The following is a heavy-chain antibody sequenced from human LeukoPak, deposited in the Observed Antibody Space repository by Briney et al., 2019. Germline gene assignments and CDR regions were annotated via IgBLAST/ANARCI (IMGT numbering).Heavy chain of an antibody. CDR3: AKDSASYYYDSSGYYYFDY. J-gene: IGHJ4*02. V-gene: IGHV3-23*01. CDR2: ISGSGGST. D-gene: IGHD3-22*01. Sequence: GGSLRLSCAASGFTFSHAWMSWVRQAPGKGLEWVSAISGSGGSTYYADSVKGRFTISRDNSKNTLYLQMNSLRAEGTAVYYCAKDSASYYYDSSGYYYFDYWGQGTLVTVSS. CDR1: GFTFSHAW.